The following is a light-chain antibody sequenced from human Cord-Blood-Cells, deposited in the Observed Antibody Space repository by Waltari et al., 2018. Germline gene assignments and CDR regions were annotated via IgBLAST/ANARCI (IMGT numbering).Light chain of an antibody. CDR1: QSISSW. CDR2: DAS. J-gene: IGKJ1*01. Sequence: DIQMTQSPSTLSASVGDRVTITCRASQSISSWLAWYQQKPGKAPNLLIYDASSLESGVPSRFSCSGSGTEFTLTISSLQPDDFATYYCQQYNSYSPTFGQGTKVEIK. CDR3: QQYNSYSPT. V-gene: IGKV1-5*01.